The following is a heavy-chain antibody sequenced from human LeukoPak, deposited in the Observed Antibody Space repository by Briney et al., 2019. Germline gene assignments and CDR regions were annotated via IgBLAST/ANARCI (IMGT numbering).Heavy chain of an antibody. J-gene: IGHJ1*01. V-gene: IGHV4-59*12. CDR3: ARVYSSGSRAFQH. CDR2: IYYSGST. D-gene: IGHD6-19*01. Sequence: PSETLSLTCTVSGGSINNYYWSWIRQPPGKGLEWIGYIYYSGSTNYNPSLKSRVTISVDTSKNQFSLKLSSVTAADTAVYYCARVYSSGSRAFQHWGQGTLVTVSS. CDR1: GGSINNYY.